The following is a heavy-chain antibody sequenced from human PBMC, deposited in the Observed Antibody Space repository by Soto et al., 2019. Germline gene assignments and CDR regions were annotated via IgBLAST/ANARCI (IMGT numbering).Heavy chain of an antibody. CDR1: GYTFNNYY. Sequence: ASVKVSCKASGYTFNNYYLHWVRQAPGQGLEWMGMINPSGGTTTYAQRFQGRVTMTRDTSTSTVYMELGSLRSEDTAVYYCSISTDDFDYWGQGTLVTVSS. CDR2: INPSGGTT. V-gene: IGHV1-46*03. D-gene: IGHD1-1*01. CDR3: SISTDDFDY. J-gene: IGHJ4*02.